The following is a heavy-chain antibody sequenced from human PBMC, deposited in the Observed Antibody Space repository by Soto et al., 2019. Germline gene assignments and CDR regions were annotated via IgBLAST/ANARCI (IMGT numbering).Heavy chain of an antibody. Sequence: SETLSLTCTVSGGSISSSSYYWGWIRQPPGKGLEWIGSIYYSGSTYYNPSLKSRVTISVDTSKNQFSLKLSSVTAADTAVYYCARHRAEGATTAHFDYWGQGTLVTVSS. D-gene: IGHD1-26*01. J-gene: IGHJ4*02. CDR2: IYYSGST. CDR1: GGSISSSSYY. CDR3: ARHRAEGATTAHFDY. V-gene: IGHV4-39*01.